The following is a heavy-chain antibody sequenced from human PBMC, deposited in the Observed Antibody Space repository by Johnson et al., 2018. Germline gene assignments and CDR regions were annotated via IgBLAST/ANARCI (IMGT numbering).Heavy chain of an antibody. CDR3: AKVDYYYYRDV. CDR1: GFTFRSCG. J-gene: IGHJ6*03. CDR2: ISYGGSNK. V-gene: IGHV3-30*18. Sequence: VQPGRSRRLSCGASGFTFRSCGMHWVRQAPGKGLEWVAVISYGGSNKYYGDSVKGRFTISRDNSKNTLYLQMNSLRAEDTAVYYCAKVDYYYYRDVWGKGTTVTVSS.